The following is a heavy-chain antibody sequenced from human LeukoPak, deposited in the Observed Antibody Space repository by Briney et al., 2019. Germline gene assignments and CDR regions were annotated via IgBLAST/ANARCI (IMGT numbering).Heavy chain of an antibody. Sequence: GGSLRLSCAASGFTFSSYGMHWVRQAPGKGLEWVSAISGSGGSTYYADSVKGRFTISRDNSKNTLYLQMNSLRAEDTAVYYCAKDSIDYYDSSGYYNNPDYYFDYWGQGTLVTVSS. CDR3: AKDSIDYYDSSGYYNNPDYYFDY. CDR2: ISGSGGST. J-gene: IGHJ4*02. V-gene: IGHV3-23*01. D-gene: IGHD3-22*01. CDR1: GFTFSSYG.